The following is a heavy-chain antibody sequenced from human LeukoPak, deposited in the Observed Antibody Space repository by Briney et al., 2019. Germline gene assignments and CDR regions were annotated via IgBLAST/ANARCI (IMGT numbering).Heavy chain of an antibody. J-gene: IGHJ6*02. CDR3: AKHMRATNTYSFFGLAI. D-gene: IGHD1-26*01. CDR1: GFTFKDNG. Sequence: GRSLRLSCAATGFTFKDNGMPWVRQPPGKGLEWVSSINWNGGGTDYADSVKGRFTISRDNAKNSLYLQLSSLRPEDTALYYCAKHMRATNTYSFFGLAIWGQGTTVTVS. V-gene: IGHV3-9*01. CDR2: INWNGGGT.